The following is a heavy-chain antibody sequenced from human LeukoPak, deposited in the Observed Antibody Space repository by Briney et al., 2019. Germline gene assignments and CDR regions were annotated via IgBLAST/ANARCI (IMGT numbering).Heavy chain of an antibody. D-gene: IGHD2-2*01. CDR2: INHSGST. V-gene: IGHV4-34*01. CDR3: ARVGKGSSTRDWFDP. J-gene: IGHJ5*02. Sequence: SETLSLTCAVYGGSFSGYYWSWIRQPPGKGLEWIGEINHSGSTNYNPSLKSRVTISVDTSKNQFSLKLSSVTAADTAVYYCARVGKGSSTRDWFDPWGQGTLVTVSS. CDR1: GGSFSGYY.